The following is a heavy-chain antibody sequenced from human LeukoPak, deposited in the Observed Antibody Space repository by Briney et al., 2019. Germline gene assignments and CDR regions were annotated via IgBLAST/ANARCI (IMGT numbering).Heavy chain of an antibody. Sequence: ASVKVSCKASGYIFTTYGFSWVRQAPGQGLEWMGWISPYDGNTKYAQKFQGRVTLTTDTSTRTAPMELRSLRSDGTAVYYCARSVDTAMIFDHWGQGTLVTVSS. J-gene: IGHJ4*02. CDR3: ARSVDTAMIFDH. D-gene: IGHD5-18*01. V-gene: IGHV1-18*01. CDR2: ISPYDGNT. CDR1: GYIFTTYG.